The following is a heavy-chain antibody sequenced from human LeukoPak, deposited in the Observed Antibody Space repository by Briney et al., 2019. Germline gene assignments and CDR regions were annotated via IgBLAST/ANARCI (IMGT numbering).Heavy chain of an antibody. CDR2: IESNGLT. Sequence: GGSLRLSCEASGLSIGDYTMHWVRQVPGKGLEWVSRIESNGLTLYADSVRDRFTISRDNGKNTIYLQMNSLRVDDTAIYYCAKAATYFYGSVTYDWFESWGQGTLVTVSS. V-gene: IGHV3-74*01. J-gene: IGHJ5*01. CDR3: AKAATYFYGSVTYDWFES. CDR1: GLSIGDYT. D-gene: IGHD3-10*01.